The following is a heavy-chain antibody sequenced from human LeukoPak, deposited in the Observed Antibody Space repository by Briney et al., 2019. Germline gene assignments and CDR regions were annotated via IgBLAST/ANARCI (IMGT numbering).Heavy chain of an antibody. Sequence: ASVKVPCKAYGYTFTTHGISWVRQAPGQRLEWMGWSSAYNGNTNYAQKLQRRVTMTTDTSTSTAYLELRSLRSYDTAVYYCARGSYFVYWGQGTLVTVPS. J-gene: IGHJ4*02. CDR3: ARGSYFVY. CDR1: GYTFTTHG. CDR2: SSAYNGNT. V-gene: IGHV1-18*01.